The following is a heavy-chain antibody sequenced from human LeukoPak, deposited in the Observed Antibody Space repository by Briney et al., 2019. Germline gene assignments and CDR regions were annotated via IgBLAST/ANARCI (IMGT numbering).Heavy chain of an antibody. V-gene: IGHV3-73*01. J-gene: IGHJ4*02. CDR2: IRSKANSYAT. CDR3: TRHGAAVAAG. D-gene: IGHD6-19*01. CDR1: GFTFSGSA. Sequence: PGGSLRLSCAASGFTFSGSAMHWVRQAAGKGLEWVGRIRSKANSYATAYDASVKGRFTISRDDSKNTAYLQMNSLKTEDTAVYYCTRHGAAVAAGWGQGTLVTVSS.